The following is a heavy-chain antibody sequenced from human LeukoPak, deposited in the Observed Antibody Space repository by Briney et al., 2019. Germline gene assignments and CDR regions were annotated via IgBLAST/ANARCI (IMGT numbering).Heavy chain of an antibody. CDR2: ISAYSGNT. CDR1: GYTFTSYG. D-gene: IGHD5-18*01. CDR3: ARDEEGYSYGYDGLDY. Sequence: ASVKVSCKASGYTFTSYGISWARQAPGQGLEWMGWISAYSGNTNYAQKLQGRVTMTTDTSTSTAYMELRSLRSDDTAVYYCARDEEGYSYGYDGLDYWGQGTLVTVSS. V-gene: IGHV1-18*01. J-gene: IGHJ4*02.